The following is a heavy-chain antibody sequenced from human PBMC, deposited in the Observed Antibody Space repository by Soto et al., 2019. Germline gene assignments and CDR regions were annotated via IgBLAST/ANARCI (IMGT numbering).Heavy chain of an antibody. Sequence: QITLKESGPMLVKHTQALTLTCTCSGFSLTTRGVGVGWIRQPPGKALEWLALVYWDDDKRYSPSLTNRLTLSRDTSKNQVVLTLTNVDPTDTGTYFCAHKGGFGYPESWGQGIMVTVSS. CDR1: GFSLTTRGVG. D-gene: IGHD5-18*01. CDR3: AHKGGFGYPES. CDR2: VYWDDDK. V-gene: IGHV2-5*02. J-gene: IGHJ5*02.